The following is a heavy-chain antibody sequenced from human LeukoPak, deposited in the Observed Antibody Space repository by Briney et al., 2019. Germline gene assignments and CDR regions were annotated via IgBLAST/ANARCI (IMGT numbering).Heavy chain of an antibody. CDR1: GGSFSGYY. D-gene: IGHD2-2*01. J-gene: IGHJ4*02. V-gene: IGHV4-34*01. Sequence: SETLSLTCAVYGGSFSGYYWSWIRQPAGKGLEWIGEINHSGSTNYNPSLKSRVTISVDTSKNQFSLKLSSVTAADTAVYYCARRYCSSTSCYAFDYWGQGTLVTVSS. CDR3: ARRYCSSTSCYAFDY. CDR2: INHSGST.